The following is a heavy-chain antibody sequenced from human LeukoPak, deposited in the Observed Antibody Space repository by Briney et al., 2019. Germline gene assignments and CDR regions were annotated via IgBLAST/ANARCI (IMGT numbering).Heavy chain of an antibody. CDR2: IYTSGST. V-gene: IGHV4-4*07. D-gene: IGHD4/OR15-4a*01. Sequence: SETLSLTCTVSGGSISSYYWSWIRQPAGKGLEWIGRIYTSGSTNYNPSLKSRVTMSVDTSKNQFSLKLSSVTAADTAVYYCARDANYGGYFDYWATDPWSPSPQ. J-gene: IGHJ4*01. CDR1: GGSISSYY. CDR3: ARDANYGGYFDY.